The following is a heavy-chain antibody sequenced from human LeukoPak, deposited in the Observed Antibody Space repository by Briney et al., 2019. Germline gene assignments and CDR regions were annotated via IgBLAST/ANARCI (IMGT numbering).Heavy chain of an antibody. Sequence: PGGSLRLSCAASGFTFSSYAMSWVRQAPGKGLEWVSAISGSGGSTYYADSVRGRFTISRDNSKNTLYLQMNSLRAEDTAVYYCAKQLRYFDWLPTNYFDYWGQGTLVTVSS. CDR3: AKQLRYFDWLPTNYFDY. D-gene: IGHD3-9*01. CDR2: ISGSGGST. CDR1: GFTFSSYA. J-gene: IGHJ4*02. V-gene: IGHV3-23*01.